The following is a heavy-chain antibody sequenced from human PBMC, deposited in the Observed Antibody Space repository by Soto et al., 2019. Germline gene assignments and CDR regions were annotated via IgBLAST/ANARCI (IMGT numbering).Heavy chain of an antibody. CDR2: SKHSGRS. D-gene: IGHD6-25*01. V-gene: IGHV4-34*01. CDR3: ARGISTIPAVQGDAPDNCYFHT. J-gene: IGHJ5*02. CDR1: GGSCSGYD. Sequence: XETMRRHWAVYGGSCSGYDWSWIRQPPGKGLDWIGDSKHSGRSNQNPSLKSRVIISVDTSKNQFSLKLKSVNAADTDVYYCARGISTIPAVQGDAPDNCYFHTWALGTRVTFSS.